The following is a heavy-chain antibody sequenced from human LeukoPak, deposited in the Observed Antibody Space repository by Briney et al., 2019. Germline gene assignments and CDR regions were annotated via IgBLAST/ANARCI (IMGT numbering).Heavy chain of an antibody. V-gene: IGHV4-61*08. CDR3: ARVGYSSGWPHYYYYYMDV. CDR1: GGSISSGGYS. J-gene: IGHJ6*03. Sequence: PSETLSLTCAVSGGSISSGGYSWRWIRQPPGKGLEWIGYIYYSGSTNYSPSLKSRVTISVDTSKNQFSLKLSSVTAADTAVYYCARVGYSSGWPHYYYYYMDVWGKGTTVTISS. D-gene: IGHD6-19*01. CDR2: IYYSGST.